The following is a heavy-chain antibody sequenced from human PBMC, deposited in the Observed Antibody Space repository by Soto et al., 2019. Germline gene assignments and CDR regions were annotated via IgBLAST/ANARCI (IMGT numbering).Heavy chain of an antibody. D-gene: IGHD6-19*01. CDR1: GYTFTSYG. CDR3: ARDRTYSSGWYRRNWFDP. CDR2: ISAYNGNT. V-gene: IGHV1-18*01. Sequence: GASVKVSCKASGYTFTSYGISWVRQAPGQGLEWMGWISAYNGNTNYAQKLQGRVTMTTDTSTSTAYTELRSLRSDDTAVYYCARDRTYSSGWYRRNWFDPWGQGTLVTVSS. J-gene: IGHJ5*02.